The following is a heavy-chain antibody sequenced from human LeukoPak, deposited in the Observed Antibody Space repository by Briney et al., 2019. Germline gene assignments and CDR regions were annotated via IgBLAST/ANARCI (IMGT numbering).Heavy chain of an antibody. CDR1: GGTFSSYA. J-gene: IGHJ6*03. Sequence: SVKVSRKASGGTFSSYAISWVRQAPGQGLEWMGGIIPIFGTANYAQKFQGRVTITADESTSTAYMELSSLRSEDTAVYYCARVLEYSYGYYYYMDVWGKGTTVTVSS. V-gene: IGHV1-69*13. CDR3: ARVLEYSYGYYYYMDV. CDR2: IIPIFGTA. D-gene: IGHD5-18*01.